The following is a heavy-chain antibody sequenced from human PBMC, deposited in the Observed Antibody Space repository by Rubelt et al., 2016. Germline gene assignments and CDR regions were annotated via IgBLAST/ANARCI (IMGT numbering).Heavy chain of an antibody. V-gene: IGHV4-34*01. CDR3: ARGRRTGTTNVGSDY. CDR1: GGSFSGYY. J-gene: IGHJ4*02. CDR2: INHSGST. D-gene: IGHD1-7*01. Sequence: QVQLQQWGAGLLKPSETLSLTCAVYGGSFSGYYWSWIRQPPGKGLEWIGEINHSGSTNYNPSLKSRVTISVDTSKNQFSLKLSSVTAADTAVYYCARGRRTGTTNVGSDYWGQGTLVTVSS.